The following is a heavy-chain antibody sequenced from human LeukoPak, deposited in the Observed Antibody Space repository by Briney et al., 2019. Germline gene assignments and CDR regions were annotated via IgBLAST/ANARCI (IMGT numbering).Heavy chain of an antibody. CDR3: ARQVYSSSWSYYFDY. Sequence: SETLSLTCTVSGGSITSGNYYWSWIRQPAGKGLEWIGRIYTSGSTGYNSSLKSRVTISVDTSKNQFSLKLSSVTPADTAVYYCARQVYSSSWSYYFDYWGQGTLVTVSS. CDR2: IYTSGST. D-gene: IGHD6-13*01. J-gene: IGHJ4*02. CDR1: GGSITSGNYY. V-gene: IGHV4-61*02.